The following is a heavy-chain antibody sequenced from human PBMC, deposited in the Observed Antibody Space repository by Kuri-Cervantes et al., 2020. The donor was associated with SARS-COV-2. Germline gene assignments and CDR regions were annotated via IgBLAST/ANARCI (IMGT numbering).Heavy chain of an antibody. Sequence: GKSLKISCEASGFSTSSYWMHWVRQVPGKAPVWVARLNNDGRRTNYADFVRGRFTILRNNAKNTLYLQMNSLRAEDTAVYYCAREDSGSYPDYWGQGTLVTVSS. CDR1: GFSTSSYW. V-gene: IGHV3-74*01. J-gene: IGHJ4*02. CDR2: LNNDGRRT. D-gene: IGHD1-26*01. CDR3: AREDSGSYPDY.